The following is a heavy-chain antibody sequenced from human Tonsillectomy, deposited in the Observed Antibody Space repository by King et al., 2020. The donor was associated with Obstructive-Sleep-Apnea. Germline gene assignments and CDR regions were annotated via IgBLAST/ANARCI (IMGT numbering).Heavy chain of an antibody. V-gene: IGHV3-21*01. J-gene: IGHJ4*02. CDR3: ARDGYSSSWFDY. D-gene: IGHD6-13*01. Sequence: VQLVESGGGLVKPGGSLRLSCAASGFTFSSYSMNWVRQAPGKGLEWVSSISSSSSYIYYADSVKGRFTISRDNAKNSLYLQMNSPRAEDTAVYYCARDGYSSSWFDYWGQGTLVTVSS. CDR1: GFTFSSYS. CDR2: ISSSSSYI.